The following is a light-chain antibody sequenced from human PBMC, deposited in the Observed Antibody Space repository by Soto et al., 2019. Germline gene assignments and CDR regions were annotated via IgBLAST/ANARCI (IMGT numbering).Light chain of an antibody. CDR2: RAS. J-gene: IGKJ5*01. V-gene: IGKV4-1*01. Sequence: DVVFTQSPDSLAVSLGEMATIHFRSSQSVLYSSNNENYLAWYQQKPGQPPKLLIYRASTRESGAPDRFSGSGSGTDFTLTISSLQAEDVAVYYCQKYDTNVAFGQGTRLEIK. CDR3: QKYDTNVA. CDR1: QSVLYSSNNENY.